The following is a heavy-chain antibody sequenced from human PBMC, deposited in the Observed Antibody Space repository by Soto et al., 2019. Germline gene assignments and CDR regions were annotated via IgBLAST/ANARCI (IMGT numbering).Heavy chain of an antibody. CDR3: ARRRCSSTSCSTYNWFDP. Sequence: SETLSLTCTVSGGSISSYYLSWIRQPPGKGLEWIGYIYYSGSTNYNPSLKSRVTISVDTSKNQFSLKLSSVTAADTAVYYCARRRCSSTSCSTYNWFDPWGQGTLVTVSS. CDR2: IYYSGST. CDR1: GGSISSYY. J-gene: IGHJ5*02. V-gene: IGHV4-59*08. D-gene: IGHD2-2*02.